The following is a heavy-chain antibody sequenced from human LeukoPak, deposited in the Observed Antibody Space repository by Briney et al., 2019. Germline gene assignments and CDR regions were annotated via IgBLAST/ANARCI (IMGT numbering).Heavy chain of an antibody. D-gene: IGHD2-21*02. CDR2: INYHGNEN. Sequence: GGSLRLSCAASGFTFSDYWMQWVRQAPGKGLEGVANINYHGNENYLLDSVKGRFTISRDNAKNSLFLQMNSLRVEDTAVYYCTRGDPDYWGLGTLVTVSS. J-gene: IGHJ4*02. V-gene: IGHV3-7*01. CDR3: TRGDPDY. CDR1: GFTFSDYW.